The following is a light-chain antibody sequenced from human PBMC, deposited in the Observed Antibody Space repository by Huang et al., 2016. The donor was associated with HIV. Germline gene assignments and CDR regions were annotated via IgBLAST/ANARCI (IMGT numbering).Light chain of an antibody. CDR1: QAVAGH. V-gene: IGKV3-11*01. CDR2: DAS. Sequence: IVLTQSPATLSTSLGENLTLSCRASQAVAGHIAWYQQRPGQAPRLLIYDASYRAAGISDRFTGSGSGTEFTLTITSLEPDDVAIYYCQQRTQWLSFGGGTKVQIK. CDR3: QQRTQWLS. J-gene: IGKJ4*01.